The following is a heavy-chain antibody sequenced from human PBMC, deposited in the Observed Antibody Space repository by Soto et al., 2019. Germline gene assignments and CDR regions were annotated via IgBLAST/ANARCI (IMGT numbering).Heavy chain of an antibody. Sequence: SETLSLTCTVSGGSISSYYWSWIRQPAGKGLEWIGRIYTSGSTNYNPSLKSRVTMSVDTSKNQFSLKLSSVTAADTAVYYCARVTDPVSYCSSTSCYDAFDIWGQGTMVTVSS. V-gene: IGHV4-4*07. D-gene: IGHD2-2*01. CDR1: GGSISSYY. CDR3: ARVTDPVSYCSSTSCYDAFDI. J-gene: IGHJ3*02. CDR2: IYTSGST.